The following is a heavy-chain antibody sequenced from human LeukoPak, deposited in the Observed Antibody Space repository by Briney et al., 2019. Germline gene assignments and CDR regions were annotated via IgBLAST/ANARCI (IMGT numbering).Heavy chain of an antibody. CDR3: ARVYQSAEYYFDY. J-gene: IGHJ4*02. V-gene: IGHV4-59*01. CDR1: GGSIDSYY. CDR2: IYYTGST. Sequence: SETLSLTCTVSGGSIDSYYWSWIRQPPGKGLEWIGYIYYTGSTGYHPSLKSRVTISLDTSKNQFSLKLTSVTAADTAVYYCARVYQSAEYYFDYWGQGNLVSVSS. D-gene: IGHD2-2*01.